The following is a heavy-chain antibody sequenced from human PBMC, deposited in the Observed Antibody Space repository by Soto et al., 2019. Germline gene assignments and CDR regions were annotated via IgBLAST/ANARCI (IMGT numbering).Heavy chain of an antibody. V-gene: IGHV1-18*04. CDR2: INANSGDT. CDR1: GFPFTSFF. Sequence: ASVKVSCKSSGFPFTSFFIHWVRQAPGQGLEWMGVINANSGDTNYAQKLQGRVTLTTDTSSTTAYMELRSLRSDDTAVYYCARFNGDAFDIWGQGTMVTVSS. CDR3: ARFNGDAFDI. J-gene: IGHJ3*02.